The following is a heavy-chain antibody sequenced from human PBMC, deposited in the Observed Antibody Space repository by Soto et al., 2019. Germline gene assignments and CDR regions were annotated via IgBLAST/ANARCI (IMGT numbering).Heavy chain of an antibody. CDR3: ATYGSGSYYFDY. D-gene: IGHD3-10*01. CDR1: GGSISSYY. CDR2: IYYSGGT. J-gene: IGHJ4*02. V-gene: IGHV4-59*01. Sequence: PSETLSLTCTVSGGSISSYYWSWIRQPPGKGLEWIGYIYYSGGTNYNPSLKSRVTISVDTSKNQFSLKLSSVTAADTAVYYCATYGSGSYYFDYWGQGTLVTVSS.